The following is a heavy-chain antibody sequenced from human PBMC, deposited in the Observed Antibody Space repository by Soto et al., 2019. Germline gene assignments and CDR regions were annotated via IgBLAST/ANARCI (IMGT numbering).Heavy chain of an antibody. CDR3: ASDMDYDIPY. J-gene: IGHJ4*02. CDR1: GYIFNNYG. D-gene: IGHD4-17*01. CDR2: IYAQEGRM. Sequence: QVQLVQSETEVQKPGASVKVSCKASGYIFNNYGISWVRQAPGQGREWMGWIYAQEGRMNFAQKLQGGVTLTTDTCRSTAYLELKSLRFDHAAVYFCASDMDYDIPYWCQGTLVIVSS. V-gene: IGHV1-18*01.